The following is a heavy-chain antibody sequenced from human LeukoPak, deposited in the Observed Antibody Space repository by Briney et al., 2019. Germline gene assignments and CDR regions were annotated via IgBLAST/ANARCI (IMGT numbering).Heavy chain of an antibody. CDR2: MNPSNGNT. V-gene: IGHV1-8*01. CDR3: ARGDY. Sequence: ASVKVSCKPSGYTFTSYDINWVRQATGQGLEWVGSMNPSNGNTDYAQNFQGRIALTRSTSINTAYMEVSSLRSDDTAVYYCARGDYWGQGTLVTVSS. J-gene: IGHJ4*02. CDR1: GYTFTSYD.